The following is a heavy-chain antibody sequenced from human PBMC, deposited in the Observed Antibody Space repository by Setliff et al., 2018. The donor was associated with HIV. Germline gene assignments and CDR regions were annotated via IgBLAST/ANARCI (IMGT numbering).Heavy chain of an antibody. CDR1: GFIFSSYA. CDR2: KSYDGNNK. V-gene: IGHV3-30*07. J-gene: IGHJ3*02. D-gene: IGHD6-19*01. CDR3: ARHSDWYGNDAFDI. Sequence: GGSLRLSCAASGFIFSSYAMHWVRQAPGKGLEWVAVKSYDGNNKYYADSVKGRFTISRDNAKNTLYLQMNSLRGEDTAVYYCARHSDWYGNDAFDIWGQGTRVTVSS.